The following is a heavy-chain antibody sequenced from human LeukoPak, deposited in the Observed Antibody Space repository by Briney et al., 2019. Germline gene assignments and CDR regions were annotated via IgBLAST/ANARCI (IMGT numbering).Heavy chain of an antibody. D-gene: IGHD2-2*01. V-gene: IGHV3-30*02. CDR1: GFTFSSYG. J-gene: IGHJ4*02. CDR3: AKVSSTSAYYFDY. Sequence: PGGSLRLSCAASGFTFSSYGMHWVRQAPGKGLEWVAFIRYDGSNKYYADSVKGRFTISRDNSKNTLYLQMSSLRAEDTAVYYCAKVSSTSAYYFDYWGQGTLVTVSS. CDR2: IRYDGSNK.